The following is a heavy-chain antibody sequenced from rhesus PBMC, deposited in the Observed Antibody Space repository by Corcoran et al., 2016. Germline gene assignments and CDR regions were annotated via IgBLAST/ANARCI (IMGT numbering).Heavy chain of an antibody. J-gene: IGHJ1*01. CDR2: TFVNVGNT. CDR3: ARQEKRLFFQF. V-gene: IGHV4-160*01. CDR1: GDSIRGYY. Sequence: QVQLQESGPGLVKPSETLSLTCAVSGDSIRGYYWPWIRRPPGKGLDGIGRTFVNVGNTQHKHSLKSRSNFSTDTCKSKFSLKLNWVNAADTAVYYCARQEKRLFFQFLGQGAQGTVSS. D-gene: IGHD3-9*01.